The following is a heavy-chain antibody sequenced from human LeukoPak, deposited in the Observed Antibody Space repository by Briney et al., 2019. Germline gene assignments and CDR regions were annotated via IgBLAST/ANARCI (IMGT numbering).Heavy chain of an antibody. CDR3: ARDITPYYDYVWGSYRYPDY. CDR2: IWYDGSNK. D-gene: IGHD3-16*02. CDR1: GFTFSSYG. Sequence: HPGTSLRLSCAASGFTFSSYGMHWVRQAPGKGLEWVAVIWYDGSNKYYAHSVKGRFTISRDNSKNTLYLQMNRMRAEDTAVYYCARDITPYYDYVWGSYRYPDYWGQGTLVTVSS. V-gene: IGHV3-33*08. J-gene: IGHJ4*02.